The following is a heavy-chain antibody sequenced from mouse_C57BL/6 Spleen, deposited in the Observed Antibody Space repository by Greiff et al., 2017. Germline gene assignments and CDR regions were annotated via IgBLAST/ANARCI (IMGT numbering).Heavy chain of an antibody. CDR1: GYTFTSYW. D-gene: IGHD1-1*01. J-gene: IGHJ1*03. Sequence: QVQLQQPGAELVKPGASVKLSCKASGYTFTSYWMHWVKQRPGQGLEWIGMIHPNSGSTNYNEKFKSKATLTVDKSSSTAYMQLSSLTSEDSAVYYCARYYYGSSLWCVDVWGTGTTVTVSA. CDR3: ARYYYGSSLWCVDV. V-gene: IGHV1-64*01. CDR2: IHPNSGST.